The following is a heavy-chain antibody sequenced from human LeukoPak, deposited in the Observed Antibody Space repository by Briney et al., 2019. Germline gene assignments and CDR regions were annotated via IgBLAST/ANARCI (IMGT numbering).Heavy chain of an antibody. V-gene: IGHV3-30*04. CDR2: LSHDGSRT. Sequence: GGSLRLSCVVSGFTLGVSAVHWVRQAPGKGLEWLAVLSHDGSRTLYSDSVKGRFTITRDISKNTLFLQMDTLGPEDTATYYCARDQGEAHSSGWTPFDYWGQGTLVTVSS. J-gene: IGHJ4*02. CDR3: ARDQGEAHSSGWTPFDY. CDR1: GFTLGVSA. D-gene: IGHD6-19*01.